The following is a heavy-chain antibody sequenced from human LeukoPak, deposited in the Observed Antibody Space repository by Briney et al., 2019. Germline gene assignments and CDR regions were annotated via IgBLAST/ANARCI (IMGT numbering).Heavy chain of an antibody. J-gene: IGHJ5*02. Sequence: SETLSLTCAVYGGSLSGYYWSWIRQPPGKGLEWIGEINHSGSTNYNPSLKSRVTISVDTSKNQFSLKLSSVTAADTAVYYCARGSDYGDYLNWFDPWGQGTLVTVSS. D-gene: IGHD4-17*01. CDR2: INHSGST. CDR1: GGSLSGYY. V-gene: IGHV4-34*01. CDR3: ARGSDYGDYLNWFDP.